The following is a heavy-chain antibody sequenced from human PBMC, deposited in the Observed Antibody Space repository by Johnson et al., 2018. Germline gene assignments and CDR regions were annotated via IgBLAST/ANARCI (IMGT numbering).Heavy chain of an antibody. Sequence: VQLQESGGGLVQPGGSLRLSCAASGFTFSSYAMSWVRQAPGQGLEWVSLITGRGGTTFYAASVKGRFTLSRDNSKNTVYPQMNSRRVEEPAVFYCASQVGTYAFDIWGQGTMVTVSS. V-gene: IGHV3-23*01. CDR2: ITGRGGTT. J-gene: IGHJ3*02. CDR3: ASQVGTYAFDI. CDR1: GFTFSSYA.